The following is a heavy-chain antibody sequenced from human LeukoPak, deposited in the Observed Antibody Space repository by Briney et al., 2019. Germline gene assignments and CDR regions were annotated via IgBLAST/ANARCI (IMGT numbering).Heavy chain of an antibody. CDR2: INHSGST. D-gene: IGHD2-21*01. J-gene: IGHJ3*02. Sequence: SETLSLTCAVYGGSFSAYYWSWIRQPPGKGLEWIGEINHSGSTNYNPSLKSRVNISVETSKNQSSLKLSSVTAADTAVYYCARVSRLWWARDIWGQGTMVTVSS. CDR1: GGSFSAYY. CDR3: ARVSRLWWARDI. V-gene: IGHV4-34*01.